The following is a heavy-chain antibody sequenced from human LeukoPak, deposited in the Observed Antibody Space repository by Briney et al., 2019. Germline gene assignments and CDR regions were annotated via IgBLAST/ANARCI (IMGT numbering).Heavy chain of an antibody. J-gene: IGHJ5*02. CDR3: ARVVVPAAIFGGVGFDP. CDR2: IYYSGST. D-gene: IGHD2-2*01. CDR1: GGSISSGGYY. Sequence: SETLSLTCTVSGGSISSGGYYWSWIRQHPGKGLEWIGYIYYSGSTYYNPSLKSRVTISVDTSKNQFSLKLSSVTAADTAVYYCARVVVPAAIFGGVGFDPWGQGTLVTVSS. V-gene: IGHV4-31*03.